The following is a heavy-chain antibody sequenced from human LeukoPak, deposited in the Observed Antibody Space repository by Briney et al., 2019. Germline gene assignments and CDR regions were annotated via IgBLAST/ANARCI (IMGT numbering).Heavy chain of an antibody. D-gene: IGHD1-26*01. CDR2: IYHDGST. V-gene: IGHV4-30-2*01. CDR1: GGSISSGHYY. CDR3: ARIGELPFDY. Sequence: SETLSLTCNVSGGSISSGHYYWSWIRQPPRKGLEWIGYIYHDGSTYYNPSLQSRVTMSIDRSKNQFSLKVTSVAAADTAVYYCARIGELPFDYWGQGTLVTVSS. J-gene: IGHJ4*02.